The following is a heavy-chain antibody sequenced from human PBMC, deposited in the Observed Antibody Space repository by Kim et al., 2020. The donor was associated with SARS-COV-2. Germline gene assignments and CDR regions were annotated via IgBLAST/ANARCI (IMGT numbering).Heavy chain of an antibody. Sequence: GGSLRLSCAASGFTFSSYWMSWVRQAPGKGLEWVANIKQDGSEKYYVDSVKGRFTISRDNAKNSLYLQMNSLRAEDTAVYYCARVPNYYDSSGYLAFDIRGQGTMVTVSS. CDR2: IKQDGSEK. CDR3: ARVPNYYDSSGYLAFDI. CDR1: GFTFSSYW. J-gene: IGHJ3*02. D-gene: IGHD3-22*01. V-gene: IGHV3-7*03.